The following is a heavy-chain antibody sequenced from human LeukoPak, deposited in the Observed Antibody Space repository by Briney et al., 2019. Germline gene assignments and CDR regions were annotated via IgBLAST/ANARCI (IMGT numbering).Heavy chain of an antibody. CDR3: ARGSATFDY. CDR2: VYTSGST. J-gene: IGHJ4*02. Sequence: SQTLSLTCTVSGGSISSGSYYWSWIRQPAGKGLEWIGRVYTSGSTNYNPSLKSRVTISVDTSKNQFSLKLSSVTAADTAVYYCARGSATFDYWGQGTLVTVSS. CDR1: GGSISSGSYY. V-gene: IGHV4-61*02.